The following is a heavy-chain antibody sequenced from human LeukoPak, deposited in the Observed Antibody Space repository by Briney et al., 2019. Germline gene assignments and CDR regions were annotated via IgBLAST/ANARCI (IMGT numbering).Heavy chain of an antibody. V-gene: IGHV3-64D*09. Sequence: GGSLRLSCSASGFTFCRYAMHWVREAPGKGLEHVSAISSNGGSTYYADSVKGRFTISRDNSKNTLYLQMSSLRAEDTAVYYCVKVSPRGACGGDCLNDYWGQGTLVTVSS. D-gene: IGHD2-21*02. J-gene: IGHJ4*02. CDR3: VKVSPRGACGGDCLNDY. CDR1: GFTFCRYA. CDR2: ISSNGGST.